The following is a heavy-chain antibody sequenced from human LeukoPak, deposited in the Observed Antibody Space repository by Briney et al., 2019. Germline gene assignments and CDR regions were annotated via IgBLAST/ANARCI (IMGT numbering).Heavy chain of an antibody. J-gene: IGHJ4*02. CDR1: GFTFSDYR. Sequence: GGSLRLSCAASGFTFSDYRMSWVRQAPGKGLEWVAHIKQDGSEKYYVDSVKGRFTVSRDNAKNSLCLQMNSLRGDDTAVYYCARAARYNWYSDYWGQGTLVTVSS. CDR3: ARAARYNWYSDY. V-gene: IGHV3-7*01. D-gene: IGHD1-1*01. CDR2: IKQDGSEK.